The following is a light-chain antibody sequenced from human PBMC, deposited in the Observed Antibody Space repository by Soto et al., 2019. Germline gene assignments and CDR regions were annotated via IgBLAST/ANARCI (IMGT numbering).Light chain of an antibody. V-gene: IGKV3-11*01. CDR2: DAS. CDR3: QHRSNWLA. J-gene: IGKJ4*01. CDR1: QSVSSY. Sequence: EIVLTQSPGTLSLSPGERATLSCRASQSVSSYLAWYQQKPGQAPRLLIYDASNRATGIPARFSGSGSGTDFTLTITSLEPEDFAVYYCQHRSNWLAFGGGTKVEI.